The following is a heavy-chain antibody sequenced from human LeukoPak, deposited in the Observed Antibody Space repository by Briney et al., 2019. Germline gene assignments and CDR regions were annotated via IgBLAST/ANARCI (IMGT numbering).Heavy chain of an antibody. CDR1: GYIFTDHF. J-gene: IGHJ4*02. CDR2: INPNSGGT. Sequence: GASVNVSCKSSGYIFTDHFIHWVRQAPGQGLEWMGWINPNSGGTNNAQKFQGRVTMTGDTSIRTAYMELRRLRSDDTAVYYCARDISMIRGIMSPFDYWGQGTLVTVSS. D-gene: IGHD3-10*01. CDR3: ARDISMIRGIMSPFDY. V-gene: IGHV1-2*02.